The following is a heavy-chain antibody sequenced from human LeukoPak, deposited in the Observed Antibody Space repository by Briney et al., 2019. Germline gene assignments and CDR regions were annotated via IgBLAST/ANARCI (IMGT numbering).Heavy chain of an antibody. J-gene: IGHJ4*02. Sequence: PSETLSLTCAVSGGSISSSDWWSWVRQPPGKGLEWIGEIYHSGSTNYNPSLKSRVTISVDTSKNQFSLKLSSVTAADTAVYYCAAVGDCSSTSCYWAPFDYWGQGTLVTVSS. CDR2: IYHSGST. CDR1: GGSISSSDW. V-gene: IGHV4-4*02. CDR3: AAVGDCSSTSCYWAPFDY. D-gene: IGHD2-2*01.